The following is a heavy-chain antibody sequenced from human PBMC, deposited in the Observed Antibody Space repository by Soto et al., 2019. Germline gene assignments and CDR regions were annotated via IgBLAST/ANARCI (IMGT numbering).Heavy chain of an antibody. J-gene: IGHJ4*02. CDR1: GGSVSSGSYY. CDR2: IYYSGST. D-gene: IGHD3-3*01. Sequence: PSETLSLTCTASGGSVSSGSYYWSWIRQPPGKGLEWIGYIYYSGSTNYNPSLKSRVTISVDTSKNQFSLKLSSVTAADTAVYYCARSPRNFWSGYRNSYYFDYWGQGTLVTVSS. CDR3: ARSPRNFWSGYRNSYYFDY. V-gene: IGHV4-61*01.